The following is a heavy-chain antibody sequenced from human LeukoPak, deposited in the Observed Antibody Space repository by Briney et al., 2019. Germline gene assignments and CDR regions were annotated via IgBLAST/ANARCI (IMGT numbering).Heavy chain of an antibody. V-gene: IGHV3-30*02. J-gene: IGHJ4*02. CDR1: GFTFSSYG. CDR2: IRYDGSNK. Sequence: GGSLRLSCAASGFTFSSYGMHWVRQAPGKGLEWVAFIRYDGSNKYYADSVKGRFTISRDNSKNTLYLQMNSLRAEDTAVYYCAKDRYYGSGSYYRFLFDYWGQGTLVTVSS. D-gene: IGHD3-10*01. CDR3: AKDRYYGSGSYYRFLFDY.